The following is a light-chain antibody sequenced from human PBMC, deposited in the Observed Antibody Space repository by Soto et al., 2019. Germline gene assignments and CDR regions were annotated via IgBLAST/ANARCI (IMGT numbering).Light chain of an antibody. CDR1: QSVSLS. CDR2: DAS. Sequence: EIVLTKSPATLSLSPGGRATLSCRASQSVSLSLAWYQQKPGQAPRLLIYDASKRASGFPARFSGSGSGTDFTLTISSLEPEDFAVYYCQERTGWPPWTFGQGTKVDIK. J-gene: IGKJ1*01. V-gene: IGKV3-11*01. CDR3: QERTGWPPWT.